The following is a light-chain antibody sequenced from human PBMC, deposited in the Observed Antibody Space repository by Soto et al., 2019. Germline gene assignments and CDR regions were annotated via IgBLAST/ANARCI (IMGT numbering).Light chain of an antibody. CDR1: QSLMWTNGYNY. CDR3: MQPLHAPWT. V-gene: IGKV2-28*01. CDR2: MAS. Sequence: DIVMTQSPLSLPVTPGEPASISCRSSQSLMWTNGYNYVDWLLQKPGQSPQLLLYMASNWACGVTGRISGSGSGTESTLKISRVEAEDVGVYYCMQPLHAPWTFGQGTKLEI. J-gene: IGKJ1*01.